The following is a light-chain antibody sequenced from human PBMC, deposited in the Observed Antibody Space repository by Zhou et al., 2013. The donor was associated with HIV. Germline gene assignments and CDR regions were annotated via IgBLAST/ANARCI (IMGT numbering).Light chain of an antibody. CDR2: DAS. CDR3: QQYNRWPPLT. Sequence: EVLMTQSPVTLSVSPGGRATLSCRASQSVDTYLAWYQQRPGQPPRLLIYDASTRATGVPVRFSGSGSGTEFTLTIAGLQSEDVAVYYCQQYNRWPPLTFGGGTQVDLK. J-gene: IGKJ4*01. V-gene: IGKV3-15*01. CDR1: QSVDTY.